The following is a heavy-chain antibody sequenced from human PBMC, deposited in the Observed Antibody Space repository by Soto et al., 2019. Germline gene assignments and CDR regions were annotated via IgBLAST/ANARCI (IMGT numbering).Heavy chain of an antibody. V-gene: IGHV3-33*01. CDR3: ARDYYDSSGSGMDV. Sequence: GGSLRLSCAASGFTVSSYGMHWVRQAPGKGLEWVAVIWYDGSNKYYADSVKGRFTISRDNSKNTLYLQMNSLRAEDTAVYYCARDYYDSSGSGMDVWGQGTTVTVSS. J-gene: IGHJ6*02. CDR2: IWYDGSNK. CDR1: GFTVSSYG. D-gene: IGHD3-22*01.